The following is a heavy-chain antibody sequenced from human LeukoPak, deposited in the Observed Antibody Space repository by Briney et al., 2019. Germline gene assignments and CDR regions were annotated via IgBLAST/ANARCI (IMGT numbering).Heavy chain of an antibody. CDR1: GGSVSSYY. Sequence: SETLSLTCTVAGGSVSSYYWSWIRRPPGRGLEWIAYLSHSGSSDSNPSLTSRVTTLVDTSKNQFSLKLTSVTAADTAVYYCARARYANAWYAFDIWGHGTMVTVSS. D-gene: IGHD2-2*01. J-gene: IGHJ3*02. V-gene: IGHV4-59*02. CDR2: LSHSGSS. CDR3: ARARYANAWYAFDI.